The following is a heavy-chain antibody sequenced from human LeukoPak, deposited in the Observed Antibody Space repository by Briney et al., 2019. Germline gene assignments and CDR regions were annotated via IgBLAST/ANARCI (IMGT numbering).Heavy chain of an antibody. CDR1: GYTLTELS. Sequence: GASVTVSCKVSGYTLTELSMHWVRQAPGKGLEWMGGFDPEDGETIYAQKFQGRVTMTEDTSTDTAYMELSSLRSEDTAVYYCATAIHCSSTSCYPAEYFQHWGQGTLVTVSS. CDR3: ATAIHCSSTSCYPAEYFQH. V-gene: IGHV1-24*01. J-gene: IGHJ1*01. D-gene: IGHD2-2*01. CDR2: FDPEDGET.